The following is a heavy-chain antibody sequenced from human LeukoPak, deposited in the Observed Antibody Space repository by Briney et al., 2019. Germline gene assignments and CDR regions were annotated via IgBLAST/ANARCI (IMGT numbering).Heavy chain of an antibody. CDR1: GGSISSGGYY. CDR3: ARVLVSMVRGAFDH. D-gene: IGHD3-10*01. CDR2: IYYSGST. V-gene: IGHV4-31*03. Sequence: TLSLTCTVSGGSISSGGYYWSWIRQHPGKGLEWIGYIYYSGSTYYNPSLKSRVTISVDTSKNQFSLKLSSVTAADTAVYYCARVLVSMVRGAFDHWGQGTLVTVSS. J-gene: IGHJ4*02.